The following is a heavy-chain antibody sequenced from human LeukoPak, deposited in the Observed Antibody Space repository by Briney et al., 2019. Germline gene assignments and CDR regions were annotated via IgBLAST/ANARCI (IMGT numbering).Heavy chain of an antibody. Sequence: SKTLSLTCTISGGSISTHYWTWIRQPPGKGLEWIGYVLYSGITNYNPSLRSRITISVDTSQNQFSLSLRSVTAADTAVYYCARDLTTVTKGFDIWGQGTMVTVSS. D-gene: IGHD4-17*01. V-gene: IGHV4-59*11. CDR2: VLYSGIT. CDR3: ARDLTTVTKGFDI. CDR1: GGSISTHY. J-gene: IGHJ3*02.